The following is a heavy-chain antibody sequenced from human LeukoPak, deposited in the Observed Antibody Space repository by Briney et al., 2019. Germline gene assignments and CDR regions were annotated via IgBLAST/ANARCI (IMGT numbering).Heavy chain of an antibody. CDR3: AGWYDSNGYA. CDR2: ISDSGDNK. CDR1: GFSFSTYP. Sequence: GGSLRLSCAASGFSFSTYPMSWVRQAPGKGLDWVSAISDSGDNKQYADSVKGRFTISRDNSKNTLYLQMNNLRVEDTAVYYCAGWYDSNGYAWGQGTLVTVSS. D-gene: IGHD3-22*01. V-gene: IGHV3-23*01. J-gene: IGHJ5*02.